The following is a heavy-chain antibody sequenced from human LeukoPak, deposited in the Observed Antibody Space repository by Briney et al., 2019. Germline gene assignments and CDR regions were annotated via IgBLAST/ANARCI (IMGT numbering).Heavy chain of an antibody. V-gene: IGHV4-61*02. CDR3: AREPSPERGGVAFDI. CDR2: IYSSGST. Sequence: KPSETLSLTCTVSGASISSGSYYWSWIRQPAGKGLEWIGRIYSSGSTNYNPSLKSRVTISVDTSKNQFSLKLRFVTAADTAVYYCAREPSPERGGVAFDIWGQGTMVTVSS. J-gene: IGHJ3*02. CDR1: GASISSGSYY. D-gene: IGHD3-3*01.